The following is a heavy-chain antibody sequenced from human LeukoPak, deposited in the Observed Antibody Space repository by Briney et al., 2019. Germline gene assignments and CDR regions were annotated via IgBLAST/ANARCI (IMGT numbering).Heavy chain of an antibody. CDR3: ARTGEAVWWSTPMAPNWFDP. CDR2: INPNSGGT. CDR1: GYTFTGYC. Sequence: ASVKVSCKASGYTFTGYCMHWVRQAPGQGLEWMGWINPNSGGTNYAQKFQDRVTMTRDTSISTAYMELSRLRSDDTAVYYCARTGEAVWWSTPMAPNWFDPWGQGTLVTVSS. J-gene: IGHJ5*02. V-gene: IGHV1-2*02. D-gene: IGHD2-21*01.